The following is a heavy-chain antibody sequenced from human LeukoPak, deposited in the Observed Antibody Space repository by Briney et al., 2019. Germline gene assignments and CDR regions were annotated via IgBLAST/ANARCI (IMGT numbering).Heavy chain of an antibody. CDR2: IIPIFGTA. D-gene: IGHD6-19*01. J-gene: IGHJ5*02. CDR3: ARDRKHGSGWYSGWFDP. Sequence: SVKVSCKASGGTFSSYAISWVRQAPGQGLEWMGGIIPIFGTANYAQKFQGRVTITADESTSTAYMELSSLRSEDTVVYYCARDRKHGSGWYSGWFDPWGQGTLVTVSS. V-gene: IGHV1-69*13. CDR1: GGTFSSYA.